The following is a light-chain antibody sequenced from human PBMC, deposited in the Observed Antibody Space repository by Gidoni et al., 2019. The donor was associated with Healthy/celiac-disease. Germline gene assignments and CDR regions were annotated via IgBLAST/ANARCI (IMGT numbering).Light chain of an antibody. CDR2: KDK. CDR1: RLEDPY. V-gene: IGLV3-1*01. Sequence: SCELTQAPSVSVSPGQTATIPCTGERLEDPYFLWDVQKPGQSPLLVVCKDKNRPSGVPDRFSGSKSANTATLTISGIQPVDEGDYYCQAWDSRSETVVFGGGTKLTVL. CDR3: QAWDSRSETVV. J-gene: IGLJ2*01.